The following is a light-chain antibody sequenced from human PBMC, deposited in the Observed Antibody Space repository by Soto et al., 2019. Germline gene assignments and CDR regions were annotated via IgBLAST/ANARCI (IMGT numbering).Light chain of an antibody. CDR1: QNIRDY. Sequence: DIQMYLSPSSLSAFVGDRVTITCRASQNIRDYLNWYQQKPGKAPTLLIYAASSLKGGVPSRFSGSGSGTNFTLTISSLQPEDFATYYCQQSYITPPLTFGHGTR. CDR2: AAS. V-gene: IGKV1-39*01. CDR3: QQSYITPPLT. J-gene: IGKJ5*01.